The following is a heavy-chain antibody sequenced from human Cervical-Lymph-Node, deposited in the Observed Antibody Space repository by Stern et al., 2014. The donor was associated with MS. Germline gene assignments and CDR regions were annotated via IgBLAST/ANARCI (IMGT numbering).Heavy chain of an antibody. CDR1: GFSLSTSGMR. D-gene: IGHD4-11*01. J-gene: IGHJ3*02. CDR3: ARITTTGDAFDI. Sequence: QVTLRESGPALVKPTQTLTLTCTFSGFSLSTSGMRVSWIRQPPGKALEWLARIDWDNDEFYSTSLKTRLTISKDTSRNQVVLTMTNMDPVDTATYYCARITTTGDAFDIWGQGTMVTVSS. CDR2: IDWDNDE. V-gene: IGHV2-70*04.